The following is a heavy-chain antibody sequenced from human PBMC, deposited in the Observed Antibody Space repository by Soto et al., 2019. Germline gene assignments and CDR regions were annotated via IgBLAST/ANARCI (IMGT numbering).Heavy chain of an antibody. D-gene: IGHD5-12*01. CDR2: ISSSSSYI. Sequence: EVQLVESGGGLVKPGGSLRLSCEASGFTFSSYSMNWVRQAPGKGLEWVSSISSSSSYIYYADSVKGRFTISRDNAKNSLYLQMNSLRAEDTAVYYCAVLGYSGYDYYFDYWGQGTLVTVSS. V-gene: IGHV3-21*01. CDR3: AVLGYSGYDYYFDY. J-gene: IGHJ4*02. CDR1: GFTFSSYS.